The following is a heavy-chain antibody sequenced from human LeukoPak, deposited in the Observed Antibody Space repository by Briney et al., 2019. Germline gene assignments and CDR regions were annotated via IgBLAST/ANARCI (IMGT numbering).Heavy chain of an antibody. CDR2: IYYSGST. D-gene: IGHD6-19*01. V-gene: IGHV4-39*07. J-gene: IGHJ4*02. Sequence: SETLSLTCSVSGGSIRSSSYYWVWIRQPPGKGLEWIGSIYYSGSTYYNPSLKSRVTISVDTSKNQFSLKLSSVTAADTAVYYCARELDYSSGWYFTLGHFDYWGQGTLVTVSS. CDR3: ARELDYSSGWYFTLGHFDY. CDR1: GGSIRSSSYY.